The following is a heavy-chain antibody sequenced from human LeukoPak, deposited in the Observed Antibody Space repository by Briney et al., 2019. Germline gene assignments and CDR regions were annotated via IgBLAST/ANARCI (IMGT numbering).Heavy chain of an antibody. V-gene: IGHV3-23*01. Sequence: GGSLRLSCAASGFTFSSYAMSWVRQAPGKGLEWVSAISGSGGSTYYADSVKGRFTISRDNSKNTLYLQMNSLRAEDTAVYYCAKRHYEFWSGYQNQVYYFDYWGQGTLVTVSS. D-gene: IGHD3-3*01. CDR2: ISGSGGST. CDR3: AKRHYEFWSGYQNQVYYFDY. J-gene: IGHJ4*02. CDR1: GFTFSSYA.